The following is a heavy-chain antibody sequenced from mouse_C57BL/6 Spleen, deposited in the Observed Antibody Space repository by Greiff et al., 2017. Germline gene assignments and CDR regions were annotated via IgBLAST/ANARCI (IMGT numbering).Heavy chain of an antibody. CDR3: AYDYGEGFAY. CDR2: INPSTGGT. CDR1: GYSFTGYY. V-gene: IGHV1-42*01. J-gene: IGHJ3*01. D-gene: IGHD2-4*01. Sequence: DVKLVESGPELVKPGASVKISCKASGYSFTGYYMNWVKQSPEKSLEWIGEINPSTGGTTYNQKFKAKATLTVDKSSSTAYMQLKSLTSEDSAVYYCAYDYGEGFAYWGQGTLVTVSA.